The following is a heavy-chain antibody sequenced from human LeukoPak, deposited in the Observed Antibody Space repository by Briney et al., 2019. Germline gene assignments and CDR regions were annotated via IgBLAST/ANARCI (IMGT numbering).Heavy chain of an antibody. J-gene: IGHJ2*01. CDR1: GGSISSYY. V-gene: IGHV4-4*07. Sequence: IPSETLSLTCTVSGGSISSYYWSWIRQPAGKGLEWIGRTYTSGNTNYNPSLKSRVTMSVDTSKNQFSLKLSSVTAADTAVYYCAREEFHYDSSGYYERWYFDLWGRGTLVTVSS. CDR2: TYTSGNT. CDR3: AREEFHYDSSGYYERWYFDL. D-gene: IGHD3-22*01.